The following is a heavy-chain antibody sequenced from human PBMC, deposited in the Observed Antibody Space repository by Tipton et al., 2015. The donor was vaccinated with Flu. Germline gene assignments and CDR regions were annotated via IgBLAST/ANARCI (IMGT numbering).Heavy chain of an antibody. Sequence: LRLSCTVSGDSISTSSYFWGWIRQPPGKGLEWIGNIFYTGSIYSNPSLQSRLTISVDTSKSQFYLSLSSVTAADTAMYYCARFRLFGSGSHFDSWGQGTRVTVSA. CDR3: ARFRLFGSGSHFDS. D-gene: IGHD3-10*01. V-gene: IGHV4-39*07. CDR1: GDSISTSSYF. J-gene: IGHJ4*02. CDR2: IFYTGSI.